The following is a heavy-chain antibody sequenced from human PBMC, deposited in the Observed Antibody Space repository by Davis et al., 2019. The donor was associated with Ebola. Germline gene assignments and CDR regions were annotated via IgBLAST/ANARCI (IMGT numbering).Heavy chain of an antibody. V-gene: IGHV4-39*01. J-gene: IGHJ4*02. Sequence: SETLSLTCTVSGGSINRGTYYWGWIRQPPGKGLEWIGTTYIYYSGSAFYNPSLKSRVTISEDTSKNQFSLKLSSVTAADTAVYYCARHLGVTYYSESSGYFSFDYWGQGALVTVSS. CDR3: ARHLGVTYYSESSGYFSFDY. D-gene: IGHD3-22*01. CDR1: GGSINRGTYY. CDR2: TYIYYSGSA.